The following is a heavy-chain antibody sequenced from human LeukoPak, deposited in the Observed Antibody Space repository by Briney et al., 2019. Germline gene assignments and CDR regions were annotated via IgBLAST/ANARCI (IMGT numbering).Heavy chain of an antibody. CDR3: AKAKRSSQYYYDSSGYYPRDAFDI. Sequence: ASVKVSCKASGYTFTSYGISWVRQAPGQGLEWMGWISAYNGNTNYAQKLQGRVTMTTDTSTSTAYMELRSLRSDDTAVYYCAKAKRSSQYYYDSSGYYPRDAFDIWGQGTMVTVSS. CDR2: ISAYNGNT. CDR1: GYTFTSYG. V-gene: IGHV1-18*01. J-gene: IGHJ3*02. D-gene: IGHD3-22*01.